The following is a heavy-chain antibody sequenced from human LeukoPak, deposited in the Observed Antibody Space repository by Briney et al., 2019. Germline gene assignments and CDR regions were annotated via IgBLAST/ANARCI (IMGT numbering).Heavy chain of an antibody. D-gene: IGHD3-22*01. CDR3: ARGGEADYYYDTNGYNWFDP. CDR2: INPNSGDT. CDR1: GYVFTGDY. Sequence: ASVKVSCKASGYVFTGDYMHWVRQAPGQGLEWMGWINPNSGDTNYAQKFQGRVTMTRDTSTSTAYMELSRLRSDDTAFYYCARGGEADYYYDTNGYNWFDPWGQGTLVTVSS. J-gene: IGHJ5*02. V-gene: IGHV1-2*02.